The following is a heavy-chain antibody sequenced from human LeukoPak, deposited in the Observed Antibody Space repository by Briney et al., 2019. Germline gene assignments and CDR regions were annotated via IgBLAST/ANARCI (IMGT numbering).Heavy chain of an antibody. CDR2: ISYDGSNQ. J-gene: IGHJ3*02. CDR1: GFTFSSYA. V-gene: IGHV3-30-3*01. D-gene: IGHD1-20*01. Sequence: GGSLRLSCAASGFTFSSYAMHCVRQAPGKGLEWVAVISYDGSNQYYADSVKGRFTISRDNSKNTLYLQMNSLRAEDTAVYYCARGRWYNWNDGGGAFDIWGQGTMVTVSS. CDR3: ARGRWYNWNDGGGAFDI.